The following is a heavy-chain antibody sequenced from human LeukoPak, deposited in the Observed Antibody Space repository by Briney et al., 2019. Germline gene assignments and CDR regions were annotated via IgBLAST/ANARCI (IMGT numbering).Heavy chain of an antibody. CDR2: ITSSSSTI. J-gene: IGHJ3*02. Sequence: GGSLRLSCAASGFTFSTYSMNWVRQAPGKGLEWVSYITSSSSTINYADSVKGRFTISRDNAKNSLYLQMNSLRAEDTAVYYCARDAAGGGDAFDIWGQGTMVTVSS. CDR3: ARDAAGGGDAFDI. V-gene: IGHV3-48*01. CDR1: GFTFSTYS.